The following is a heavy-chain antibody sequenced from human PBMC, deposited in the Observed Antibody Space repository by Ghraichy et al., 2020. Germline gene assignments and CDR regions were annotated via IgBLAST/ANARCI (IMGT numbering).Heavy chain of an antibody. CDR3: ARHGFTPSKFDY. CDR1: GFTFTSYA. D-gene: IGHD5-24*01. J-gene: IGHJ4*02. Sequence: GGSLRLSCVASGFTFTSYAVGWVRQAPGKGLELVSTISGSGTTTYYSGSVKGRFSITRDNSKSSLSLQMNSLRAEDTAIYYCARHGFTPSKFDYWGQGALVTVSS. CDR2: ISGSGTTT. V-gene: IGHV3-23*01.